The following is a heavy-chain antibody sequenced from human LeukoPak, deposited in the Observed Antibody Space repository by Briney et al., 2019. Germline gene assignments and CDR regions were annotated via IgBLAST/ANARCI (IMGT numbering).Heavy chain of an antibody. D-gene: IGHD3-3*01. CDR1: GGTFSSYA. Sequence: SVKVSCKASGGTFSSYAISWVRQAPGQGLEWMGGIIPIFGTANYAQKFQGRVTITADESTSTAYMELSSLRSEDTAVYYCARDLSRGPGYYDFWSGFVDWGQGTLVTVSS. CDR2: IIPIFGTA. CDR3: ARDLSRGPGYYDFWSGFVD. J-gene: IGHJ4*02. V-gene: IGHV1-69*13.